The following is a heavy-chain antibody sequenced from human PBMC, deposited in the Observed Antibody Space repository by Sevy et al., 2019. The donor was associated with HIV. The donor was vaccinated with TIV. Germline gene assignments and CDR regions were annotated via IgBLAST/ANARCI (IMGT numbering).Heavy chain of an antibody. J-gene: IGHJ3*02. CDR1: GGTFSSYA. Sequence: ASVKVSCKASGGTFSSYAISWVRQAPGQGLEWMGGIIPIFGTANYPQKFQGRVTITADESTSTAYMELSSLRSEDTAVYYCARVDYYDSSGYYGNDAFDIWGQGTMVTVSS. V-gene: IGHV1-69*13. D-gene: IGHD3-22*01. CDR2: IIPIFGTA. CDR3: ARVDYYDSSGYYGNDAFDI.